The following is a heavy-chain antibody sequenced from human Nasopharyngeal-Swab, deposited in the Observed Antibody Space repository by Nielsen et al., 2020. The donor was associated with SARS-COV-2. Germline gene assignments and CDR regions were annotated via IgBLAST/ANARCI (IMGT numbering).Heavy chain of an antibody. CDR3: ARDRGGGWYYFDY. CDR1: GFTFSSYA. D-gene: IGHD6-19*01. V-gene: IGHV3-30-3*01. J-gene: IGHJ4*02. Sequence: GGSLRLSCAASGFTFSSYAMHWVRQAPGKGLEWVAVISYDGSNKYYADSVKGRFTISRDNSKNTLYLQMNSLRAEDTAMYYCARDRGGGWYYFDYWGQGTLVTVSS. CDR2: ISYDGSNK.